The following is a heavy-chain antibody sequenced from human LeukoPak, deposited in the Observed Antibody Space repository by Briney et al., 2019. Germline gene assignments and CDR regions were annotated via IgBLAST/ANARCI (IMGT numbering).Heavy chain of an antibody. Sequence: GGSLRLSCAASGFTFSDSYMTWVRQAPGKGVEWVAYISGSGHDINYSDSVKGRFTISRNNAKNSLYLQMSSLRVEDTAVYYCTRDPRHFDSCGQGTLVTVSS. CDR3: TRDPRHFDS. D-gene: IGHD6-6*01. CDR2: ISGSGHDI. V-gene: IGHV3-11*04. J-gene: IGHJ5*01. CDR1: GFTFSDSY.